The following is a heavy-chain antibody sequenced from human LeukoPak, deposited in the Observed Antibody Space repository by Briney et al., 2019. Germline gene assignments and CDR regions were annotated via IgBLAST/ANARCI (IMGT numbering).Heavy chain of an antibody. D-gene: IGHD5-18*01. V-gene: IGHV1-24*01. CDR1: GYTLTELS. J-gene: IGHJ4*02. Sequence: GASVKVSCKVSGYTLTELSMHWVRQAPGKGLEWMGGFDPEDGETIYAQKFQGRVTMTEDTSTDTAYMELSSPRSEDTAVYYCATGLQLWAHYFDYWGQGTLVTVSS. CDR2: FDPEDGET. CDR3: ATGLQLWAHYFDY.